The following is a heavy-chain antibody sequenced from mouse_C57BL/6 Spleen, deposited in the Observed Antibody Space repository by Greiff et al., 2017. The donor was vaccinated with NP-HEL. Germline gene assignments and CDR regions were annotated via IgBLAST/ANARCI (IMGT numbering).Heavy chain of an antibody. D-gene: IGHD2-5*01. CDR3: TRENSNYVFDY. CDR1: GYTFTDYE. CDR2: IDPETGGT. V-gene: IGHV1-15*01. Sequence: VQLVESGAELVRPGASVTLSCKASGYTFTDYEMHWVKQTPVHGLEWIGAIDPETGGTAYNQKFKGKAILTADKSSSTAYMELRSLTSEDSAVYYCTRENSNYVFDYWGQGTTLTVSS. J-gene: IGHJ2*01.